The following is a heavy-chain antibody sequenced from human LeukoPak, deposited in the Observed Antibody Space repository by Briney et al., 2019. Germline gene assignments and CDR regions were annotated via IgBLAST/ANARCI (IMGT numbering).Heavy chain of an antibody. CDR2: ISSSSSTI. J-gene: IGHJ4*02. CDR3: AKDSGSYSSDY. CDR1: GFNFSSYS. D-gene: IGHD1-26*01. Sequence: GGSLRLSCAASGFNFSSYSMNWVRQAPGKGLEWVSYISSSSSTIYYADSVKGRFTISRDNSKNTLYLQMNSLRAEDTALYYCAKDSGSYSSDYWGQGTLVTFSS. V-gene: IGHV3-48*01.